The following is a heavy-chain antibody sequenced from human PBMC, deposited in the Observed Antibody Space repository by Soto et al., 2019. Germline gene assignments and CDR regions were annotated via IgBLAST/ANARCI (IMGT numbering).Heavy chain of an antibody. J-gene: IGHJ6*02. V-gene: IGHV3-23*01. CDR1: GFTFSSYA. CDR3: ARGIAAAVRYYYGMDV. D-gene: IGHD6-13*01. Sequence: GGSLRLSXAASGFTFSSYAMSWVRQAPGKGLEWVSAISGSGGSTYYADSVKGRFTISRDNSKNTLYLQMNSLRAEDTAVYYCARGIAAAVRYYYGMDVWGQGTTVTVSS. CDR2: ISGSGGST.